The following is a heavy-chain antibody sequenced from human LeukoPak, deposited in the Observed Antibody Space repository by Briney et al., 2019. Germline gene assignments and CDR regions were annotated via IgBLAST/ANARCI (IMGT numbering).Heavy chain of an antibody. Sequence: GASVKVSCTASGYTFTSYDINWVRQATGQGREWMGWMNPNSGNTGYAQKFQGRVTITRNTSISTAYMELSSLTSEDTAVYYCARTCSSTSCSDFDYWGQGTLVTVSS. CDR2: MNPNSGNT. CDR1: GYTFTSYD. V-gene: IGHV1-8*03. D-gene: IGHD2-2*01. CDR3: ARTCSSTSCSDFDY. J-gene: IGHJ4*02.